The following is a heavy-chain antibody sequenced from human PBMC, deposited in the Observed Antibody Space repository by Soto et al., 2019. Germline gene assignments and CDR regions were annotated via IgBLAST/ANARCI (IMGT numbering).Heavy chain of an antibody. V-gene: IGHV5-10-1*01. CDR1: GYSFTSYW. CDR3: ARLGSYDSSGYLGDY. J-gene: IGHJ4*02. CDR2: IDPSDSYT. D-gene: IGHD3-22*01. Sequence: PGESLKISCKGSGYSFTSYWISWVRQMPGKGLEWMGRIDPSDSYTNYSPSFQGHVTISADKSISTAYLQWSSLKASDTAMYYCARLGSYDSSGYLGDYWGQGTLVTVSS.